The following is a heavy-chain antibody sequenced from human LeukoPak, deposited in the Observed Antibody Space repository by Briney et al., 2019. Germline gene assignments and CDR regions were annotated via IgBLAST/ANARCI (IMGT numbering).Heavy chain of an antibody. CDR2: IRYDGSNK. Sequence: QPGGSLRLSCAASGFTFSSYGMHWVRQAPGKGLEWVAFIRYDGSNKYYADSVKGRFTISRDNAKNTLYLQMNSLRAEDTAVYYCARDGVEFYNWFDPWGQGTLVTVSS. D-gene: IGHD2-21*01. CDR1: GFTFSSYG. J-gene: IGHJ5*02. CDR3: ARDGVEFYNWFDP. V-gene: IGHV3-30*02.